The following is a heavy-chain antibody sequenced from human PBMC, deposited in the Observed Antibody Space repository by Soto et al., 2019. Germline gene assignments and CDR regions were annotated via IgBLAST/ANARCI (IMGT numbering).Heavy chain of an antibody. Sequence: GGSLRLSCAASGFTFSSYWMHWVRQAPGKGLVWVSRINSDGSSTSYADSVKGRFTISRDNAKNTLYLQMNSLRAEDTAVYYCAREGTVYCSGGSCYSGVTRVYYGMDVWGQGTTVTVSS. CDR2: INSDGSST. D-gene: IGHD2-15*01. CDR3: AREGTVYCSGGSCYSGVTRVYYGMDV. CDR1: GFTFSSYW. V-gene: IGHV3-74*01. J-gene: IGHJ6*02.